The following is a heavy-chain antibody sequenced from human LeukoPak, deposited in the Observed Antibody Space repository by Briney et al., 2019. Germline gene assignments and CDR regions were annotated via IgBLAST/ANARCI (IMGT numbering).Heavy chain of an antibody. CDR1: GFTFSSYW. V-gene: IGHV3-7*01. D-gene: IGHD3-10*01. CDR3: AREEGYGAGSY. Sequence: GGSLRLSCAASGFTFSSYWMSWVRQAPGKGLEWVANIKPDGSEQYYVDSVKGRFTISRDNAKNSLYLQMHSLRADDTAVYYCAREEGYGAGSYWGQGTLVTVSS. J-gene: IGHJ4*02. CDR2: IKPDGSEQ.